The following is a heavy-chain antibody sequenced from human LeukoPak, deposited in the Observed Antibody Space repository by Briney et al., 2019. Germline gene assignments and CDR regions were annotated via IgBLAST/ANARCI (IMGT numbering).Heavy chain of an antibody. Sequence: SETLSLTCAVYGESLSGYYWGWIRQPPGKGLEWIGSIYYSGSTYYNPSLKSRVTISVDTSKNQCSLRLSSATAADTAVYYCARLRGATVAHNWFDPWGQGTLVTVSS. J-gene: IGHJ5*02. CDR2: IYYSGST. CDR1: GESLSGYY. CDR3: ARLRGATVAHNWFDP. V-gene: IGHV4-34*01. D-gene: IGHD6-19*01.